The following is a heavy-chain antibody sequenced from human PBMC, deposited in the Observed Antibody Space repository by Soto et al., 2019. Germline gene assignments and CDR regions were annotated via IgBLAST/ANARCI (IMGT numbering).Heavy chain of an antibody. CDR2: IRSKANSYAT. D-gene: IGHD3-22*01. J-gene: IGHJ4*02. CDR1: GFTFSGSA. V-gene: IGHV3-73*01. CDR3: TRHGTADYYDSSGYFNDYYFDY. Sequence: PGGSLRLSCAASGFTFSGSAMHWVRQASGKGLGWVGRIRSKANSYATAYAASVKGRFTISRDDSKNTAYLQMNSLKTEDTAVYYCTRHGTADYYDSSGYFNDYYFDYWGQGTLVTVSS.